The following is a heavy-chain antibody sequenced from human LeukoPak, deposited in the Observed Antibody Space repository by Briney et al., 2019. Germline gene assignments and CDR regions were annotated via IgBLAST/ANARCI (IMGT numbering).Heavy chain of an antibody. V-gene: IGHV3-13*01. Sequence: GGSLRLSCAASGFTFSSYDMHWVRQATGKGLEWVSAIGTAGDTYYPGSVKGRFTISRENATNSLYLQMNSLRAGDTAVYYCARGGSGYGPIDYWGQGTLVTVSS. CDR3: ARGGSGYGPIDY. J-gene: IGHJ4*02. CDR2: IGTAGDT. CDR1: GFTFSSYD. D-gene: IGHD3-3*01.